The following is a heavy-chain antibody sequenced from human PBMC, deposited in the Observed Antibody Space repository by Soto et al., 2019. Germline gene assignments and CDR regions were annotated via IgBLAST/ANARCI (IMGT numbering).Heavy chain of an antibody. Sequence: ASVKVSCKASGGTFSSYAISWVRQAPGQGLEWMGGIIPIFGTANYAQKFQGRVTITADESTSTAYMELSSLRSEDTAVYYCASIYSSSWYDDYWGQGSLVTVSS. D-gene: IGHD6-13*01. CDR2: IIPIFGTA. CDR3: ASIYSSSWYDDY. V-gene: IGHV1-69*13. CDR1: GGTFSSYA. J-gene: IGHJ4*02.